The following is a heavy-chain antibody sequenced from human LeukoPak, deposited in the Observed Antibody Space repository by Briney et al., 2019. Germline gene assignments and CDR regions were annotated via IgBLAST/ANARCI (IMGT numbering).Heavy chain of an antibody. J-gene: IGHJ6*03. D-gene: IGHD1-26*01. Sequence: GGSLRLSCAASGFTFSSYGMHWVRQAPGKGLEWVAVISYDGSNKYYADSVKGRFTISRDNSKNTLYLQMNSLRAEDTAVYYCARDLGVDHHMDVWGKGTTVTV. CDR2: ISYDGSNK. CDR3: ARDLGVDHHMDV. CDR1: GFTFSSYG. V-gene: IGHV3-30*03.